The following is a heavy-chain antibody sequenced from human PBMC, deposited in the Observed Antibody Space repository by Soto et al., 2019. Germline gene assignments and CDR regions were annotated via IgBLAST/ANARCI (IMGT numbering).Heavy chain of an antibody. D-gene: IGHD3-10*01. CDR1: GGTFSSYT. CDR2: IIPILGIA. Sequence: GASVKVSCKASGGTFSSYTISWVRQAPGQGLEWMGRIIPILGIANYAQKFQGRVTITADKSTSTAYMELSSLRSEDTAVYYCARLSDPDYYGSGSYSDYWGQGTLVTVSS. V-gene: IGHV1-69*02. CDR3: ARLSDPDYYGSGSYSDY. J-gene: IGHJ4*02.